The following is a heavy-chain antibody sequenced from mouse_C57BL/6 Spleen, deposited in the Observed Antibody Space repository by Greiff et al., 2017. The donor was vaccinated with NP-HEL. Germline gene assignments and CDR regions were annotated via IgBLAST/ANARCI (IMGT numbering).Heavy chain of an antibody. CDR2: INPNNGGT. CDR3: ARSVVANAMDS. CDR1: GYTFTDYY. J-gene: IGHJ4*01. V-gene: IGHV1-26*01. Sequence: VQLQQSGPELVKPGASVKISCKASGYTFTDYYMNWVKQSHGKSLEWIGDINPNNGGTSYNQKFKGKATLTVDKSSSTAYMELRSLTSEDSAVYYCARSVVANAMDSWGQGTSVTVSS. D-gene: IGHD1-1*01.